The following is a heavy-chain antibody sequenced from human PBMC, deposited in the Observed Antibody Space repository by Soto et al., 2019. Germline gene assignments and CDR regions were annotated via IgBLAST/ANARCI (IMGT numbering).Heavy chain of an antibody. D-gene: IGHD2-8*01. Sequence: SETLSLTCAVYGGSFSGYYWSWIRQPPGKGLEWIGEINHSGSTNYNPSLKSRVTISVDTSKNQFSLKLSSVTAADTAVYYCARVCTNGVCYNPIWGQGTLVTVSS. CDR1: GGSFSGYY. CDR2: INHSGST. V-gene: IGHV4-34*01. CDR3: ARVCTNGVCYNPI. J-gene: IGHJ4*02.